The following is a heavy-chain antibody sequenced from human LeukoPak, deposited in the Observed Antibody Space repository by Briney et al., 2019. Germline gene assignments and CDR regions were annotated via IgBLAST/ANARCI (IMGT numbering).Heavy chain of an antibody. J-gene: IGHJ4*02. D-gene: IGHD4-17*01. V-gene: IGHV3-74*01. CDR3: AREGALGYGHYTYDY. CDR1: GFTFSSYW. CDR2: MNADGSSI. Sequence: PGGSLRLSCAASGFTFSSYWMHWVRQAPGKGLVWVSRMNADGSSISYADSMKGRFTISRDNAKNTLYLQMNSLSSEDTAVYYCAREGALGYGHYTYDYWGQGTLVTVSS.